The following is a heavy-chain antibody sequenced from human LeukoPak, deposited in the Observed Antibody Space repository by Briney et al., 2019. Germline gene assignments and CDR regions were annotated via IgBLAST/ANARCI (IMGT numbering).Heavy chain of an antibody. V-gene: IGHV4-59*01. CDR1: GGSISSYY. J-gene: IGHJ6*01. CDR2: IYYSGST. Sequence: SETLSLTCTVSGGSISSYYWSWIRQPPGKGLEWIGYIYYSGSTNYNPSLKSRVTISVDTSKNQFSLKLSSVTAADTAVYYCARVFSYDSSGXFSXXXYYXGMDVWGQGTTVTV. D-gene: IGHD3-22*01. CDR3: ARVFSYDSSGXFSXXXYYXGMDV.